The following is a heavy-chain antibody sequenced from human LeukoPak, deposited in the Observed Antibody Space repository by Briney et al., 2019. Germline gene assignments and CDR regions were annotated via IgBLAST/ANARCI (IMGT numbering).Heavy chain of an antibody. CDR2: INHSGST. J-gene: IGHJ4*02. V-gene: IGHV4-34*01. CDR1: GGSFSGYY. D-gene: IGHD2-15*01. Sequence: SETLSLTCAVYGGSFSGYYWSWIRQPPGKGLEWIGEINHSGSTNYSPSLKSRVTISVDTSKNQFSLKLSSVTAADTAVYYCHIVVVVAAAGNFDYRGQGTLVTVSS. CDR3: HIVVVVAAAGNFDY.